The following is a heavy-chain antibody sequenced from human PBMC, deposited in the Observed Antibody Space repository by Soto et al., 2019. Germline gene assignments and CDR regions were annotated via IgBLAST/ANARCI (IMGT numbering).Heavy chain of an antibody. CDR1: GFTFSSYS. J-gene: IGHJ3*02. CDR2: ISSSSSTI. Sequence: EVQLVESGGGLVQPGGSLRLSCAASGFTFSSYSMNWVRQAPGKGLEWVSYISSSSSTIYYADSVKGRFTISRDNAKNLLYLQMNSLRAEDTAVYYCARDDPITIFGVADAFDIWGQGTMVTVSS. V-gene: IGHV3-48*01. D-gene: IGHD3-3*01. CDR3: ARDDPITIFGVADAFDI.